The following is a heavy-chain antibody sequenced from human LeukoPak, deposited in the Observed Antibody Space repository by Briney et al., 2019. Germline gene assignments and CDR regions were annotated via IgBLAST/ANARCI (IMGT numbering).Heavy chain of an antibody. CDR3: ARSGTGP. CDR1: GFIFSTYS. CDR2: ISSRSTYT. V-gene: IGHV3-21*04. D-gene: IGHD1-14*01. Sequence: GGSLRLSCAASGFIFSTYSVSWVRQAPGKGLEWVSSISSRSTYTYYAESVKGRFAISRDNSKNTLYLQMNSLRAEDTAVYYCARSGTGPWGQGTLVTVSS. J-gene: IGHJ5*02.